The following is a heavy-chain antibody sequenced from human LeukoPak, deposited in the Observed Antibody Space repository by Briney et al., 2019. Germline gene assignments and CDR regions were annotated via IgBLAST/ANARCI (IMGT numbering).Heavy chain of an antibody. CDR1: GW. CDR3: ARRGPHTLDY. V-gene: IGHV3-74*01. CDR2: INHDGSST. Sequence: PGGSLRLSCAASGWMHWVRQAPGKGVVWVSGINHDGSSTYYADSVKGRFTISRDNAKNSLYLQMNRLRAEDTAVYYCARRGPHTLDYWGQGTLVTVSS. D-gene: IGHD2-15*01. J-gene: IGHJ4*02.